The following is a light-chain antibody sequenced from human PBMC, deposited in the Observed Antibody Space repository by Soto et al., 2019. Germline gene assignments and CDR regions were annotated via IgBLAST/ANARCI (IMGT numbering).Light chain of an antibody. CDR1: PGLGNKN. J-gene: IGKJ1*01. Sequence: EVVLTQSPGTLSLSAGERATLSCRASPGLGNKNLAWYQQRPGRAPRLLIHRTSDRATGTPDRFTGSGSGTDFTLTISRLEPEDFAVYYCQQYGGSPVWTFGQGTKVDIK. V-gene: IGKV3-20*01. CDR3: QQYGGSPVWT. CDR2: RTS.